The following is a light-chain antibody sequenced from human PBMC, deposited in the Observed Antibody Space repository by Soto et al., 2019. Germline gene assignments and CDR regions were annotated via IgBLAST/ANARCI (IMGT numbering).Light chain of an antibody. V-gene: IGKV3D-20*01. J-gene: IGKJ5*01. CDR3: QQYGGSPIT. CDR2: DTS. Sequence: EIVLTQSPATLSLSPGERATLSCGASEGVSSSYVAWYQQKPGLAPRLLIHDTSSRATGIPDRFSGRKSGTDFTLTIRRVEPEDAAVYCCQQYGGSPITFGQGTRLEI. CDR1: EGVSSSY.